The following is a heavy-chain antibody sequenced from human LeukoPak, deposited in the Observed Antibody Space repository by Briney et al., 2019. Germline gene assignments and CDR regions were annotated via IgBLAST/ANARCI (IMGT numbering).Heavy chain of an antibody. CDR3: ARDDDRIGYQSDY. CDR1: GFTFSRYG. D-gene: IGHD3-22*01. Sequence: GGSLRLSCVPSGFTFSRYGVQSVRQAPGQGLVWVSRIGSDASATSYADSVKGRFAISRDNAKNTLYLQMNSLSAEDTAVYYCARDDDRIGYQSDYWGQGTLVTVSS. V-gene: IGHV3-74*01. CDR2: IGSDASAT. J-gene: IGHJ4*02.